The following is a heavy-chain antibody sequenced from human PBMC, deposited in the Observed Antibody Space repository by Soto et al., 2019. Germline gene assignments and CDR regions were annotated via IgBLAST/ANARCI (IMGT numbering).Heavy chain of an antibody. CDR2: MNPNSGNT. CDR1: GYTFNSYD. CDR3: ARGEGYSSSWFTY. Sequence: QVQLVQSGAEVKKPGASVKVSCKASGYTFNSYDIKWVRQAPGQGLEWMGWMNPNSGNTGYAQKFQGRVTMTRNTSIGTAYMEVSSLRSEDTVIYYCARGEGYSSSWFTYWGQGTLVTVSS. V-gene: IGHV1-8*01. D-gene: IGHD6-13*01. J-gene: IGHJ4*02.